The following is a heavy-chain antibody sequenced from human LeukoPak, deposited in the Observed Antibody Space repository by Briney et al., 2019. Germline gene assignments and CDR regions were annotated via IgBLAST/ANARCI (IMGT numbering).Heavy chain of an antibody. V-gene: IGHV1-69*04. CDR2: IIPILGIA. CDR3: ARRVYSRDYYYGMDV. J-gene: IGHJ6*02. CDR1: GGTFSSYA. Sequence: SVTVSCKASGGTFSSYAISWVRQAPGQGLEWMGRIIPILGIANYAQKFQGRVTITADKSTSTAYMELSSLRSEDTAVYYCARRVYSRDYYYGMDVWGQGTTVTVSS. D-gene: IGHD4-4*01.